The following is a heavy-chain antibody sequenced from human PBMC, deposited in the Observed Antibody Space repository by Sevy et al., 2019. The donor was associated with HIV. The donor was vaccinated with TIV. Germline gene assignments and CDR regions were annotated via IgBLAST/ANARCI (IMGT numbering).Heavy chain of an antibody. CDR2: ISGTGDHT. J-gene: IGHJ4*02. D-gene: IGHD3-3*02. V-gene: IGHV3-23*01. CDR3: SKKMGGGSGIGFFGGH. CDR1: GFTFSSFA. Sequence: GGSLRLSCAASGFTFSSFAMGWVRQAPGKGLDWISVISGTGDHTYYADSVKGRFTISRDNSKNTLFLQMNSLRAEDKGIFYFSKKMGGGSGIGFFGGHWGQGTLVTVSS.